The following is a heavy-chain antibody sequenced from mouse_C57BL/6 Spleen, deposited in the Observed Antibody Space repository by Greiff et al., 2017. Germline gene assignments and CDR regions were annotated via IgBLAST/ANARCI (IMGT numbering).Heavy chain of an antibody. Sequence: EVQLQQSGPELAKPGASVKISCKASGYSFTDYNMNWVKQSNGKSLEWIGVINPNYGTTSYNQKFKGKATLTVDQSSSTAYMQLNSLTSEDSAVYYCARKYYYGSSYENAMDYWGQGTSVTVSS. CDR2: INPNYGTT. D-gene: IGHD1-1*01. CDR3: ARKYYYGSSYENAMDY. V-gene: IGHV1-39*01. CDR1: GYSFTDYN. J-gene: IGHJ4*01.